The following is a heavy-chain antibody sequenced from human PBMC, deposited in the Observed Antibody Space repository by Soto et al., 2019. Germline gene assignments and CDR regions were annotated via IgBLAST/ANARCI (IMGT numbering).Heavy chain of an antibody. CDR1: GFTFNDYN. D-gene: IGHD2-15*01. CDR3: VRESLHVNTRVGFYYGMDV. CDR2: IRSTSTSI. J-gene: IGHJ6*02. Sequence: GGSLRLSCAASGFTFNDYNMNWVRQAPGKGLEWVAYIRSTSTSIHYADSVRGRFTISRDSAKNSLYLQMNSLRDEDTAVYYCVRESLHVNTRVGFYYGMDVWGQGTTVTVSS. V-gene: IGHV3-48*02.